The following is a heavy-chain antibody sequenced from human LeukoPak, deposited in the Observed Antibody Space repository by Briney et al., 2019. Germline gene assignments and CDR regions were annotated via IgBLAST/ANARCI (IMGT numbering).Heavy chain of an antibody. CDR1: GGSISSYY. V-gene: IGHV4-59*08. Sequence: PSETLSLTCTVSGGSISSYYWSWIRQPPGKGLEWIGYIYYSGSTNYNPSLKSRVTISVDTSKNQFSLRLSSVTAADTAVYYCARHSFGGTHVPYFDYWGQGTLVTVSS. CDR2: IYYSGST. D-gene: IGHD1-26*01. J-gene: IGHJ4*02. CDR3: ARHSFGGTHVPYFDY.